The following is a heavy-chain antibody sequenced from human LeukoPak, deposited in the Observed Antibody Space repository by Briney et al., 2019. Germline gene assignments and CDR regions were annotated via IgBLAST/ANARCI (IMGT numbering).Heavy chain of an antibody. CDR2: ISGSGGST. V-gene: IGHV3-23*01. CDR3: AKGAVKQWLGLNWFDP. CDR1: GFTFSSYS. Sequence: GGSLRLSCAASGFTFSSYSMSWVRQAPGKGLEWVSAISGSGGSTYYADSVKGRFTISRNNSKNTLYLQMNSLRAEDTAVYYCAKGAVKQWLGLNWFDPWGQGTLVTVSS. D-gene: IGHD6-19*01. J-gene: IGHJ5*02.